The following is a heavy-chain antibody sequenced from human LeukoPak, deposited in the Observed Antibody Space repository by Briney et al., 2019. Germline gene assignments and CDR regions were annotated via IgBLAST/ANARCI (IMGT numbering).Heavy chain of an antibody. J-gene: IGHJ3*02. CDR1: GGSVSSGSDY. CDR3: ARGGGSYGFVLGAFDI. D-gene: IGHD1-26*01. Sequence: SETLSLTCTVSGGSVSSGSDYWSWIRQPPGKGLEWIGYIYYSGSTNYNPSLKGRVTISVDTSKNQFSLKLSSVTAADTAVYYCARGGGSYGFVLGAFDIWGQGTMVTVSS. V-gene: IGHV4-61*01. CDR2: IYYSGST.